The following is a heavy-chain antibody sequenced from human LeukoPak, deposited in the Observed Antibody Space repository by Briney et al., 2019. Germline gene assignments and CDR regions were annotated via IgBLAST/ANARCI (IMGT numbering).Heavy chain of an antibody. J-gene: IGHJ4*02. CDR3: TTEKDLYYYDSSGYFH. CDR1: GFSFTDAW. Sequence: GGSLRLSCAASGFSFTDAWMSWVRQAPGRGLEWVGRIKSKADGGGAEYAATVKGRFFISRDDAKSTLYVQMNRLRTEDTAVYYCTTEKDLYYYDSSGYFHWGQGSLVTVSS. CDR2: IKSKADGGGA. D-gene: IGHD3-22*01. V-gene: IGHV3-15*01.